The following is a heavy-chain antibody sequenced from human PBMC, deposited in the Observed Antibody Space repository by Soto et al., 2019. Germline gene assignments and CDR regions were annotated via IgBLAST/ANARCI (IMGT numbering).Heavy chain of an antibody. V-gene: IGHV4-59*01. J-gene: IGHJ5*02. D-gene: IGHD6-19*01. Sequence: SETLSLTCTVSGGSISSYYWSWIRQPPGKGLEWIGYIYYSGSTNYNPSLKSRVTISVDTSKNQFSLKLSSVTAADTAVYYCARAEGQTIALAGTRTFVPWYDPWGQGTLVTVSS. CDR3: ARAEGQTIALAGTRTFVPWYDP. CDR2: IYYSGST. CDR1: GGSISSYY.